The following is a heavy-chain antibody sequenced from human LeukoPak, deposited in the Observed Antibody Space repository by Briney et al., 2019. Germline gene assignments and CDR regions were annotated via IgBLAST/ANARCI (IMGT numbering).Heavy chain of an antibody. CDR2: IWYDGSNK. J-gene: IGHJ6*02. CDR1: GFTFSSYG. D-gene: IGHD5-24*01. V-gene: IGHV3-33*01. Sequence: GGSLRLSCAASGFTFSSYGMHWVRQAPGKGLEWVAVIWYDGSNKYYADSVKGRFTISRGNSKNTLYLQMNSLRAEDTAVYYCAREMATIGSYYYYYYGMDVWGQGTTVTVSS. CDR3: AREMATIGSYYYYYYGMDV.